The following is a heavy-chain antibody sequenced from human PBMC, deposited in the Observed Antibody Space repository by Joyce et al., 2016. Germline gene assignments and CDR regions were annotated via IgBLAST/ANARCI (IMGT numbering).Heavy chain of an antibody. Sequence: QVQLQESGPGLVKPSQTLSLSCTVSGGSISSGSYCWTWIRQPAGKGLEWVGRIYTSESTNYNPSLKSRVTISVDTSKNQFSLKLRSVTAADAAVYYCASGYCSNTNCFGIDYWGQGTLVTVSS. D-gene: IGHD2-2*01. J-gene: IGHJ4*02. CDR2: IYTSEST. CDR3: ASGYCSNTNCFGIDY. CDR1: GGSISSGSYC. V-gene: IGHV4-61*02.